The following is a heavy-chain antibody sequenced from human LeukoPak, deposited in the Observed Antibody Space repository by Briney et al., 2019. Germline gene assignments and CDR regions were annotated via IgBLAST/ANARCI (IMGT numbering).Heavy chain of an antibody. D-gene: IGHD4-17*01. V-gene: IGHV1-18*01. CDR3: ASDKTLVTTSPYYYYYGMDV. J-gene: IGHJ6*02. CDR2: ISAYNGNT. CDR1: GYTFTSYG. Sequence: ASVKVSCTASGYTFTSYGISWVRQAPGQGLEWMGWISAYNGNTNYAQKLQGRVTMTTDTSTSTAYMELRSLRSDDTAVYYCASDKTLVTTSPYYYYYGMDVWGQGTTVTVSS.